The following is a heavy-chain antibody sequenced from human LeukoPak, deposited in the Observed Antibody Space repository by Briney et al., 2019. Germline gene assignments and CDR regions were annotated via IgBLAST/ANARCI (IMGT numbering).Heavy chain of an antibody. CDR2: ISGNGGST. Sequence: WGSLRLSCTASGFTFDGYGMSWVRQAPGKGLEWISGISGNGGSTGYADSVQGRFTMSRDNAKNSVYMQMNSLRTEDTALYYCAREVGCSSTSCHGAFDIWGQGTMVTVSS. V-gene: IGHV3-20*04. CDR3: AREVGCSSTSCHGAFDI. D-gene: IGHD2-2*01. J-gene: IGHJ3*02. CDR1: GFTFDGYG.